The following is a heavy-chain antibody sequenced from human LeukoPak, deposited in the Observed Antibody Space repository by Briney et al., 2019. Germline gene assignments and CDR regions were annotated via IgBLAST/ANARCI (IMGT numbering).Heavy chain of an antibody. CDR3: ARDRQHYYDSSGYYTGVYFDY. D-gene: IGHD3-22*01. J-gene: IGHJ4*02. V-gene: IGHV3-66*02. Sequence: GGSLRLSCAASGFTVSSNYMSRVRQAPGKGLEWVSVIYSGGSTYYADSVKGRFTISRDNSKNTLYLQMNSLRAEDTAVYYCARDRQHYYDSSGYYTGVYFDYWGQGALVTVSS. CDR2: IYSGGST. CDR1: GFTVSSNY.